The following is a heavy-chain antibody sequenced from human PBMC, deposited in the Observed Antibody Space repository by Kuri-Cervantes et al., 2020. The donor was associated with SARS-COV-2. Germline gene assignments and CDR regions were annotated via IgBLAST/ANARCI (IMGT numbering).Heavy chain of an antibody. CDR2: INPSGGST. V-gene: IGHV1-46*01. Sequence: ASVKVSCKASGYTFTSYYMHWVRQAPGQGLEWMGIINPSGGSTSYAQKFQGRVTITRDSSASTAYMELSSLRSEDTAVYYCARDARPSAWQTLFDYWGQGTLVTVSS. CDR3: ARDARPSAWQTLFDY. CDR1: GYTFTSYY. J-gene: IGHJ4*02. D-gene: IGHD3-3*01.